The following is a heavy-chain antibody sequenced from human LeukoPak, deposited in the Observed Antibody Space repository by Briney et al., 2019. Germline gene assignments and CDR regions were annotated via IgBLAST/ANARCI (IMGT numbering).Heavy chain of an antibody. Sequence: PSETLSLTCTVSGYSITSAYYWGWIRQSPGKGLAWIGSIYHSGSSYYNPSLKSRVTISVDTSKNHFSLKLTSVTAADTAVYYCAREHYYDSTAYLDWGQGTLVSVSS. CDR1: GYSITSAYY. D-gene: IGHD3-22*01. CDR3: AREHYYDSTAYLD. CDR2: IYHSGSS. V-gene: IGHV4-38-2*02. J-gene: IGHJ4*02.